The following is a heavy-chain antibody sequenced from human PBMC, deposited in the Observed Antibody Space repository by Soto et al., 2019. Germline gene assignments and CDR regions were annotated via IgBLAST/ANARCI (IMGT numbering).Heavy chain of an antibody. J-gene: IGHJ2*01. D-gene: IGHD3-10*01. CDR1: GGSFSGYY. CDR3: ARGRGDGYNQNWYFDL. CDR2: INNGGSS. Sequence: QVHLQQWGAGLLKPSETLSLTCAVYGGSFSGYYWSWIRQPPGKGLEWIGEINNGGSSNYNPSLKSRGSMSVGTSNNQFSLKLTSVTAAGTAVYYCARGRGDGYNQNWYFDLWGRGTLVTVSS. V-gene: IGHV4-34*01.